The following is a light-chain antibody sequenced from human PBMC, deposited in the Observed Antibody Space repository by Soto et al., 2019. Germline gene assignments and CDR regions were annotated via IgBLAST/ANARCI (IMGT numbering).Light chain of an antibody. V-gene: IGLV2-14*01. J-gene: IGLJ3*02. CDR3: SSYTTINTWV. Sequence: QSVLTQPASVSGSPGQSITISCSGTSSDVGAYNYVSWYQHHPGKAPKLIVCEVTNRPPGVSFRFPGSKSGNTASLTISGLQAEDEADYYCSSYTTINTWVFGGGTKVTVL. CDR1: SSDVGAYNY. CDR2: EVT.